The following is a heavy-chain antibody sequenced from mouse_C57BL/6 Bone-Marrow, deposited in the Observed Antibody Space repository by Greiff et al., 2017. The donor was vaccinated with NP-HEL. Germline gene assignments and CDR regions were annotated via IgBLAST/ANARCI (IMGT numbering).Heavy chain of an antibody. Sequence: EVMLVESGGGLVQPGGSLKLSCAASGFTFSDYGMAWVRQAPRKGPEWVAFISNLAYSIYYADTVTGRFTISRENAKNTLYLEMSSLRSKDTAMYYCARHALYYGNYGYYAMDYWGQGTSVTVSS. V-gene: IGHV5-15*01. D-gene: IGHD2-1*01. CDR1: GFTFSDYG. J-gene: IGHJ4*01. CDR2: ISNLAYSI. CDR3: ARHALYYGNYGYYAMDY.